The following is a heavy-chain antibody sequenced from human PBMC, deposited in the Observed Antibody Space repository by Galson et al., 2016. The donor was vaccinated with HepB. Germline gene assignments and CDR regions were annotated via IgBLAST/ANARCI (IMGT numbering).Heavy chain of an antibody. CDR1: GFTFNMYT. CDR3: ARVVTPMAAANRGFGS. Sequence: SLRLSCAASGFTFNMYTMTWVRQAPGKGLEWVSSITPGSTYTHFADSVKGRFTISRDDAENSLYLHMNILRAEDTALYYCARVVTPMAAANRGFGSWGQGTQVVVSS. CDR2: ITPGSTYT. V-gene: IGHV3-21*01. J-gene: IGHJ5*02. D-gene: IGHD6-13*01.